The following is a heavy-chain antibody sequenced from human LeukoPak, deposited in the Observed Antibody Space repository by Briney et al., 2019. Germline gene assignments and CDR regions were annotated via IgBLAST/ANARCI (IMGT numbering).Heavy chain of an antibody. CDR1: GGSLSSYY. D-gene: IGHD3-22*01. Sequence: PSETLSLTCTVSGGSLSSYYWSWIRQPPGKGLEWIGYIYYSGSTNYNPSLKSRVTISVDTSKNQFSLKLSSVTAADTAVYYCARTSITMIVEEHDAFDIWGQGTMVTVSS. CDR2: IYYSGST. J-gene: IGHJ3*02. V-gene: IGHV4-59*01. CDR3: ARTSITMIVEEHDAFDI.